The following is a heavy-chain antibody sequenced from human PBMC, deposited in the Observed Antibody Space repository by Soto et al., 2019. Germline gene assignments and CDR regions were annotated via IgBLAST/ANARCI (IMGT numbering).Heavy chain of an antibody. CDR2: IYYSGST. V-gene: IGHV4-59*08. J-gene: IGHJ4*02. CDR3: ARGSSGWFDY. Sequence: QVQLQESGPGLVKPSETLSLTCTVSGGSISSYYWSWIRQPPGKGLEWIGYIYYSGSTNYNPSLQGCVTISVDTSKNQFSLKLSSVTAADTAVYYCARGSSGWFDYWGQGTLVTGSS. D-gene: IGHD6-19*01. CDR1: GGSISSYY.